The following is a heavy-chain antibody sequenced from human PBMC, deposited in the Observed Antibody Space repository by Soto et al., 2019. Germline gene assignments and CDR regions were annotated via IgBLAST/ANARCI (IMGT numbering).Heavy chain of an antibody. D-gene: IGHD6-13*01. J-gene: IGHJ4*02. CDR2: IKQDGREK. CDR3: GTADRATAAGGTVQ. V-gene: IGHV3-7*01. CDR1: GFTLSTYW. Sequence: EVQVVESGGGLVQPGGSLRLSCAASGFTLSTYWMTWVRQAPGKGLEWVASIKQDGREKYYVDSVKGRFTVSRDNAKNSLYLKMNSLRTEDKAVYYCGTADRATAAGGTVQWGQGTLVTVSS.